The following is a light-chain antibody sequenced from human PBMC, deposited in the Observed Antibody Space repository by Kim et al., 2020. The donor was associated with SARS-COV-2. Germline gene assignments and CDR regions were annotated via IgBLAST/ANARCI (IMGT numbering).Light chain of an antibody. V-gene: IGKV1-16*02. J-gene: IGKJ4*01. CDR2: DAS. CDR3: QQYNNYPLT. CDR1: QGINNY. Sequence: ASVRDRVTITCRASQGINNYLAWFQQQPGKDPKSLIYDASSLQSGVPSKFSGSGSGTDFTLTINSLQPEDFATYYCQQYNNYPLTFGGGTKVDIK.